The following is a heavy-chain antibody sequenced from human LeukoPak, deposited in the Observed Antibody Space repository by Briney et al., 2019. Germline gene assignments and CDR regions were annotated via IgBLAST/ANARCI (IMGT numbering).Heavy chain of an antibody. CDR2: IYTSGNT. CDR1: GGSISGYY. CDR3: ARAVREMTTGDYFNY. Sequence: SETLSLTCTVSGGSISGYYWSWIRQPAGKGLEWIGRIYTSGNTNYNPSLKSRLTMSVDTSKNQFSLELSSVTAADMAVYYCARAVREMTTGDYFNYWGQGTLVTVSS. V-gene: IGHV4-4*07. J-gene: IGHJ4*02. D-gene: IGHD5-24*01.